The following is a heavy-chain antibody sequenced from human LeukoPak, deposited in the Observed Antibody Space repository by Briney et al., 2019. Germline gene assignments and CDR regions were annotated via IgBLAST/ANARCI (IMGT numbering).Heavy chain of an antibody. Sequence: GRSLRLSCAATGFTFSSYGMHWVRQAPGKGLEWVAVISYDGSNKYYADSVKGRFTISRDNSKNTLYLQMNSLRAEDTAVYYCAKGAGDILTQPDYWGRGTLVTVSS. CDR1: GFTFSSYG. J-gene: IGHJ4*02. CDR2: ISYDGSNK. CDR3: AKGAGDILTQPDY. V-gene: IGHV3-30*18. D-gene: IGHD3-9*01.